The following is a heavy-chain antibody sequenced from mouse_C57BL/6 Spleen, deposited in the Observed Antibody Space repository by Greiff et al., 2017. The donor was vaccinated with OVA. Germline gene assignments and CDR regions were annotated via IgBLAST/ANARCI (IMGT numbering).Heavy chain of an antibody. CDR2: IDPENGDT. Sequence: EVMLVESGAELVRPGASVKLSCTASGFNIKDYYMHWVKQSPDQGLEWIGWIDPENGDTEYASKFQGKATITADTSSNTAYLQLSSLKSEDTAVYSCTYIGKRYYYAMDYWGQGTSVTVSS. D-gene: IGHD1-1*01. J-gene: IGHJ4*01. V-gene: IGHV14-4*01. CDR3: TYIGKRYYYAMDY. CDR1: GFNIKDYY.